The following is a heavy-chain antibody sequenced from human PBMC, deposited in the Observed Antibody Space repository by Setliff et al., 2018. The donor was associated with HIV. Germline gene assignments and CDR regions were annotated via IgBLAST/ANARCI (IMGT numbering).Heavy chain of an antibody. Sequence: ASVKVSCKASGYTFTSYYVHFVRQAPGQGPEWMGGIIPVYGTPKSAQKMQGRVKITAIESTTTAYMELTSLRSDDTAVYYCARIRGVIADASDIWGQGTMVTVSS. CDR3: ARIRGVIADASDI. CDR1: GYTFTSYY. V-gene: IGHV1-69*13. J-gene: IGHJ3*02. CDR2: IIPVYGTP. D-gene: IGHD3-10*01.